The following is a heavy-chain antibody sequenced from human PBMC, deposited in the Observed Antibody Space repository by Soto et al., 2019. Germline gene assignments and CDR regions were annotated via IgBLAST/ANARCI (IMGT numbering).Heavy chain of an antibody. J-gene: IGHJ5*02. CDR2: INHSGST. D-gene: IGHD3-3*01. V-gene: IGHV4-34*01. CDR1: GGSFSGYY. Sequence: PSETLSLTCAVYGGSFSGYYWSWIRQPPGKGLEWIGEINHSGSTNYNPSLKSRVTISVDTSKNQFSLKLSSVTAADTAVYYCARDRVNFWSGFRPKNWFDPWGQGTLVTVSS. CDR3: ARDRVNFWSGFRPKNWFDP.